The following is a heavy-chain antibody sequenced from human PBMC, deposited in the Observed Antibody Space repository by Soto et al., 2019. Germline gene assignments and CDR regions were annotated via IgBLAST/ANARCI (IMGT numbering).Heavy chain of an antibody. CDR2: IWYDGSNK. Sequence: PGGSLRLSCAASGFTFSSYGMHWVRQAPGNGLEWVAVIWYDGSNKYYADSVKGRFTISRDNSKNTLYLQMNSLRAEDTAVYYCARVLYGSIDYWGQGTLVTVSS. CDR3: ARVLYGSIDY. J-gene: IGHJ4*02. CDR1: GFTFSSYG. D-gene: IGHD3-10*01. V-gene: IGHV3-33*01.